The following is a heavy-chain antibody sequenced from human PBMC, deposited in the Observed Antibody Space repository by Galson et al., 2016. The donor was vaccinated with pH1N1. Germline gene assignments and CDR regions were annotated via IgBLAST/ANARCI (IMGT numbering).Heavy chain of an antibody. J-gene: IGHJ4*02. D-gene: IGHD6-19*01. Sequence: SLRLSCAASGFTFSNYWMNRVRQAPGKGLEWVANIKQDGSEKYYVDSVKGRFTITRDNAKNSVYLQMNSLRVEDTAVYYCARALAVAESYWGQGTLVTVSS. CDR2: IKQDGSEK. CDR3: ARALAVAESY. V-gene: IGHV3-7*01. CDR1: GFTFSNYW.